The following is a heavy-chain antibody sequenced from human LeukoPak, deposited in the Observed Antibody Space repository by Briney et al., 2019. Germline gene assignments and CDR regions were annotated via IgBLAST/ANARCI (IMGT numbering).Heavy chain of an antibody. V-gene: IGHV1-46*01. CDR2: INPSGGST. J-gene: IGHJ6*02. D-gene: IGHD4-17*01. Sequence: ASVKVSFKASGYTFTIYYMHWVRQAPGQGLEWMGIINPSGGSTSYAQKFQGRVTMTRNTSISTAYMELSSLRSEDTAVYYCARFDYGYYYGMDVWGQGTTVTVSS. CDR3: ARFDYGYYYGMDV. CDR1: GYTFTIYY.